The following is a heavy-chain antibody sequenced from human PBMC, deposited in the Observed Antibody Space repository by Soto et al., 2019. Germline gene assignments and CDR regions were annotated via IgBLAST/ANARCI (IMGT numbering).Heavy chain of an antibody. J-gene: IGHJ2*01. CDR2: INQSGST. CDR3: AREGSTSLRYFDL. D-gene: IGHD2-2*01. CDR1: GGSFSGYY. V-gene: IGHV4-34*01. Sequence: QVQLQQWGAGLLKPSETLSLTCAVYGGSFSGYYWTWIRQPPGKGLEWIGEINQSGSTNYNPSLKRRVTIPIDTSKNQFSLKLTSVTAADTAVYYCAREGSTSLRYFDLWGRGTLVTVSS.